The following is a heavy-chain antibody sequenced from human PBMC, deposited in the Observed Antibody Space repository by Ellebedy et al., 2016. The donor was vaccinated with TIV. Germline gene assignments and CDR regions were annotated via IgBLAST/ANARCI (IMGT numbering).Heavy chain of an antibody. CDR3: TREEGPTHFDY. V-gene: IGHV3-30*04. J-gene: IGHJ4*02. D-gene: IGHD1-26*01. Sequence: GGSLRLXCAASGFTFSSSAMHWVRQAPGKGLEWVASMSSDGRYKYYAGSVKGRFTISRDNSENTLHLRMDSLRGDDTAVYYCTREEGPTHFDYWGQGTLVTVSS. CDR1: GFTFSSSA. CDR2: MSSDGRYK.